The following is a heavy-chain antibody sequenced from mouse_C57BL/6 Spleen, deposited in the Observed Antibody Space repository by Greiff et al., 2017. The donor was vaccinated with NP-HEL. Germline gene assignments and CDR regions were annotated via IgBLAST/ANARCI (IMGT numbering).Heavy chain of an antibody. CDR1: GYTFTSYW. CDR3: ARKYDYAGRLYYFDY. J-gene: IGHJ2*01. CDR2: IHPNSGST. V-gene: IGHV1-64*01. D-gene: IGHD2-4*01. Sequence: QVQLKQPGAELVKPGASVKLSCKASGYTFTSYWMHWVKQRPGQGLEWIGMIHPNSGSTNYNEKFKSKATLTVDKSSSTAYMQLSSLTSEDSAVYYCARKYDYAGRLYYFDYWGQGTTLTVSS.